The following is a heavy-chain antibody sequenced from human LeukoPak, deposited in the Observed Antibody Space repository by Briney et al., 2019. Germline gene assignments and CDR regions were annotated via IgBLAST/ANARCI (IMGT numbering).Heavy chain of an antibody. CDR3: ARGSSYDILTGYYLPDAFDI. CDR2: IYTSGST. Sequence: PSETLSLTCTVSGGSISSYYWSWIRQPAGKGLEWIGRIYTSGSTNHNPSLKSRVTMSVDTSKNQFSLKLSSVTAADTAVYYCARGSSYDILTGYYLPDAFDIWGQGTMVTVSS. D-gene: IGHD3-9*01. CDR1: GGSISSYY. V-gene: IGHV4-4*07. J-gene: IGHJ3*02.